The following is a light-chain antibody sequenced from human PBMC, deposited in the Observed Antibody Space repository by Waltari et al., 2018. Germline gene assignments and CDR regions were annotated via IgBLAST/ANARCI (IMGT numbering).Light chain of an antibody. J-gene: IGKJ4*01. CDR3: QQYDGIVLT. V-gene: IGKV3-20*01. CDR2: GAS. CDR1: QSVSSIS. Sequence: EIVLTQSPGTLSLSQGERATLSCRASQSVSSISLTWYQQKPGQAPRLLIYGASTRATGIPDRFSGSGSGTDFTLTISRLEPEDFAVYYCQQYDGIVLTFGGGTKVEI.